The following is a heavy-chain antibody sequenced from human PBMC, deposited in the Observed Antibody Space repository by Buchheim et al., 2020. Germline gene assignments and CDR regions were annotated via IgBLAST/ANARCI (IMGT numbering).Heavy chain of an antibody. V-gene: IGHV4-34*01. CDR3: ARLRGYSGYDLRYGMDV. J-gene: IGHJ6*02. CDR1: GGSFSGYY. D-gene: IGHD5-12*01. CDR2: INHSGST. Sequence: QVQLQQWGAGLLKPSETLSLTYAVYGGSFSGYYWSWIRQPPGKGLEWIGEINHSGSTNYNPSLKSRVTISVDTSKNQFSLKLSSVTAADTAVYYCARLRGYSGYDLRYGMDVWGQGTT.